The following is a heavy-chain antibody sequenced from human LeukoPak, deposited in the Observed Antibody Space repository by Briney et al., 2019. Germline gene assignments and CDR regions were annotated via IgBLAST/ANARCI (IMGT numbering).Heavy chain of an antibody. CDR3: AKAGNIRFDY. CDR1: GFTFSSYS. Sequence: GGSLRLSCAASGFTFSSYSMNWVRQAPGKGLEWVSSISSSSSYIYYADSVKGRFTISRDNSKNTLYLQMNSLRAEDTAVYYCAKAGNIRFDYWGQGTLVTVSS. CDR2: ISSSSSYI. D-gene: IGHD2/OR15-2a*01. V-gene: IGHV3-21*04. J-gene: IGHJ4*02.